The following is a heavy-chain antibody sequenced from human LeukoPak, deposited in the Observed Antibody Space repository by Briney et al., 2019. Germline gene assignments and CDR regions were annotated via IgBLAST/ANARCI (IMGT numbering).Heavy chain of an antibody. J-gene: IGHJ4*02. CDR2: IYYSGST. D-gene: IGHD3-10*01. CDR1: GGSISSYY. V-gene: IGHV4-59*01. CDR3: ARAAYYYGSGSYAYYFDY. Sequence: SETLSLTCTVSGGSISSYYWSWIRQPPGKGLEWIGYIYYSGSTNYNPSLKSRVTISVDTSKNKFSLKLSSVTAADTAVYYCARAAYYYGSGSYAYYFDYWGQGTLVTVSS.